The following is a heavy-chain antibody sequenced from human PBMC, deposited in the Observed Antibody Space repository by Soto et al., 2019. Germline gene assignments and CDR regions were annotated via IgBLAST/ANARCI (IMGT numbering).Heavy chain of an antibody. J-gene: IGHJ4*02. CDR3: ERGETSTTYWGLLYN. Sequence: QARGKGPVWVSRLNPNGTFTTNADSVKGRFTISRDNAKNTVYLQMNSLRADDTAVYYCERGETSTTYWGLLYNRVQGTLVPVSS. V-gene: IGHV3-74*01. CDR2: LNPNGTFT. D-gene: IGHD1-1*01.